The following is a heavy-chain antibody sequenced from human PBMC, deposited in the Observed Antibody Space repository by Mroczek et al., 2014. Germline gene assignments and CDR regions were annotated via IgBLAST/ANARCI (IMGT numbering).Heavy chain of an antibody. D-gene: IGHD5-24*01. V-gene: IGHV4-39*01. J-gene: IGHJ4*02. CDR2: IYYSGST. CDR3: ARRSYGYPTLFDY. CDR1: GGSISSSSYY. Sequence: QVQLVESGPGLVKPSETLSLTCTVSGGSISSSSYYWGWIRQPPGKGLEWIGSIYYSGSTYYNPSLKSRVTISVDTSKNQFSLKLSSVTAADTAVYYCARRSYGYPTLFDYWGQGTLVTVSS.